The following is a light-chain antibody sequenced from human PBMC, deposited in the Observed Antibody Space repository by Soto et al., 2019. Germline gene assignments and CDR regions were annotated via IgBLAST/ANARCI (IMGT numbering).Light chain of an antibody. V-gene: IGLV1-44*01. J-gene: IGLJ1*01. Sequence: QSVLTQPPSASGTPGQTVIISCSGSRSDIGSNSVNWYQHLPGTAPKLLIYNNNQRPSGVPDRFSGSKSGTSASLAISGLQSEDEADYYCAAWDDSLTSTVFGTGTKVTVL. CDR2: NNN. CDR3: AAWDDSLTSTV. CDR1: RSDIGSNS.